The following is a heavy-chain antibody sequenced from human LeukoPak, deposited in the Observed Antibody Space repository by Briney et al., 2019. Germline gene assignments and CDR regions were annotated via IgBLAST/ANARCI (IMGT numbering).Heavy chain of an antibody. CDR2: IYYSGST. CDR3: AREKRRRIVVVVAAGWFDP. CDR1: GGSISSYY. V-gene: IGHV4-59*01. J-gene: IGHJ5*02. Sequence: SETLSLTCTVSGGSISSYYWSWIRQPPGKGLEWIGYIYYSGSTNYNPSLKSRVTISVDTSKNQFSLKLSSVTAADTAVYYCAREKRRRIVVVVAAGWFDPWGQGTLVTVSS. D-gene: IGHD2-15*01.